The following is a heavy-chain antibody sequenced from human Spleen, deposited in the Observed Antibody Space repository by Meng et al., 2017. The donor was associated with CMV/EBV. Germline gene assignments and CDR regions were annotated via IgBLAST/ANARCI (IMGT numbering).Heavy chain of an antibody. Sequence: QVQLVQSGAEVKKPXXSVKVSCKASGYTFTGYYMHWVRQAPGQGLEWMGWTNPNSGGTNYAQKFQGRVTMTRDTSISTAYMELSRLRSDDTAVYYCARVGLGSWPTEYFQHWGQGTLVTVSS. J-gene: IGHJ1*01. CDR1: GYTFTGYY. V-gene: IGHV1-2*02. D-gene: IGHD6-13*01. CDR2: TNPNSGGT. CDR3: ARVGLGSWPTEYFQH.